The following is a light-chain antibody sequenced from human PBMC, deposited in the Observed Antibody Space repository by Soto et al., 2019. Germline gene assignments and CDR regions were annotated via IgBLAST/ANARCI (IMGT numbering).Light chain of an antibody. Sequence: DIQMTQSPSTLSASVGDRVTITCRASQDISTWLAWYQQTPGKAPKLLIFDASSLESGVPSRFSGSGSGTEFTLTISSLQHEDFATYFCQQYNTFSPWTFGQGTKVEIK. CDR2: DAS. CDR1: QDISTW. V-gene: IGKV1-5*01. J-gene: IGKJ1*01. CDR3: QQYNTFSPWT.